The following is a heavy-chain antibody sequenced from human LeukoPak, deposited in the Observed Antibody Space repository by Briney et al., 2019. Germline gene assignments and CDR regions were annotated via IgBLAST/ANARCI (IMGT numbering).Heavy chain of an antibody. CDR2: ISSSSSYI. J-gene: IGHJ3*02. CDR1: GFTFSSYS. V-gene: IGHV3-21*01. D-gene: IGHD4-17*01. Sequence: PGGSLRLSCAASGFTFSSYSMNWVRQAPGKGLERVSSISSSSSYIYYADSVKGRFTISRDNAKNSLYLQMNSLRAEDTAVYYCARVPLRTDDYVAFDIWGQGTMVTVSS. CDR3: ARVPLRTDDYVAFDI.